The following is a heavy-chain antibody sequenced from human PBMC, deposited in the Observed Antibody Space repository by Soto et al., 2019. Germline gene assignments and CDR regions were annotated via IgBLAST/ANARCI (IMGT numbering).Heavy chain of an antibody. J-gene: IGHJ4*02. CDR3: ATGFLGLCTGGNCPLDY. Sequence: QVQLVESGGGVVQPERSLRLSCAASGFTFSRQAMHWVRQAPGRGLEWVAVIWYHGIDKYYADSVKGRFTISRDNSKNTVYLQMYSLRGEETAVYYCATGFLGLCTGGNCPLDYWGPGTLVTVSS. D-gene: IGHD2-15*01. CDR1: GFTFSRQA. CDR2: IWYHGIDK. V-gene: IGHV3-33*01.